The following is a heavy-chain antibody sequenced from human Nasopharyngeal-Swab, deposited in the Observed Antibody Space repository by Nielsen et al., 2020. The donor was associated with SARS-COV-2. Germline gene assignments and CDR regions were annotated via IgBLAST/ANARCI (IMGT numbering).Heavy chain of an antibody. CDR2: IWYDGSNK. J-gene: IGHJ4*02. CDR3: ARGSYGDKSDFDS. D-gene: IGHD4-23*01. Sequence: GGSLRLSCAASGFTFSSYGMHWVRQAPGKGLEWVAVIWYDGSNKYYADSVKGRFTISRDNSKNTLYLQMNSLRAEDTAVYYCARGSYGDKSDFDSWGQGTLVTVSS. V-gene: IGHV3-33*01. CDR1: GFTFSSYG.